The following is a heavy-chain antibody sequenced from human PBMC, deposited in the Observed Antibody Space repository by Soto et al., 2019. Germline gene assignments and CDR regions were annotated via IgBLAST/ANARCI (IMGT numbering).Heavy chain of an antibody. J-gene: IGHJ5*02. CDR2: IHYSGST. Sequence: QVQLQESGPGLVKPSETLSLTCTVSGGSISSYYWSWIRQPPGKGLEWIASIHYSGSTKYNPSLKGRVYVSVVTSKNQFSLKLSSVTAADTAVYYCAGSTGWYWFDPWGQGTLIT. V-gene: IGHV4-59*08. CDR1: GGSISSYY. CDR3: AGSTGWYWFDP. D-gene: IGHD6-19*01.